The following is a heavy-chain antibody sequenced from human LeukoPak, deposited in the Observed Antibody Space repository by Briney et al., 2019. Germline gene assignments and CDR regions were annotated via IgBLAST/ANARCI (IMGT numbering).Heavy chain of an antibody. CDR3: AKDSDYYDSSGYDY. J-gene: IGHJ4*02. CDR2: ISSSGSTI. V-gene: IGHV3-48*03. Sequence: GGSLRLSCAASGFTFSSYEMNWVRQAPGKGLEWVSYISSSGSTIYYADSVKGRFTISRDNSKNTLYLQMNSLRAEDTAVYYCAKDSDYYDSSGYDYWGQGTLVTVSS. CDR1: GFTFSSYE. D-gene: IGHD3-22*01.